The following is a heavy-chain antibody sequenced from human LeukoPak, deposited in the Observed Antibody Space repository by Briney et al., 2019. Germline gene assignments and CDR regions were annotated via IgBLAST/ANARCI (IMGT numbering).Heavy chain of an antibody. CDR1: GFTFSSYG. CDR3: ARDFCSGGSCYPDAFDI. V-gene: IGHV3-33*01. Sequence: GGSLRLSCAASGFTFSSYGMHWVRQAPGKGLEWVAVIWYDGTNTYYADSVKGRFTISRDNSKNTLYMQMNSLRAEDTAVYYCARDFCSGGSCYPDAFDIWGQGTMVTVSS. CDR2: IWYDGTNT. J-gene: IGHJ3*02. D-gene: IGHD2-15*01.